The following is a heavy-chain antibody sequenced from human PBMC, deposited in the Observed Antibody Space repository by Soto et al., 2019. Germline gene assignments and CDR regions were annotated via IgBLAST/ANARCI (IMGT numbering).Heavy chain of an antibody. Sequence: QVQLVQSGAEVKKPGSSVKVSCKASGYTFTSYDINWVRQATGQGLEWMGWMNPNSGNTGYAQKCQGRVTLTRNTYISTAYMELRSLRSEDTAVYYCERGYRTNWFDPWGQGTLVTVSS. D-gene: IGHD4-4*01. J-gene: IGHJ5*02. CDR1: GYTFTSYD. CDR2: MNPNSGNT. CDR3: ERGYRTNWFDP. V-gene: IGHV1-8*01.